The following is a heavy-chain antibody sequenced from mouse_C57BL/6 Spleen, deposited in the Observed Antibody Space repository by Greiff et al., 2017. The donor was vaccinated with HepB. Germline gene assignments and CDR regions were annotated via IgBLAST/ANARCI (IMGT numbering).Heavy chain of an antibody. Sequence: VKLQQPGAELVKPGASVKLSCKASGYTFTSYWMHWVKQRPGQGLEWIGMIHPNSGSTNYNEKFKSKATLTVDKSSSTAYMQLSSLTSEDSAVYYCARTGYGSSPHYAMDYWGQGTSVTVSS. J-gene: IGHJ4*01. CDR1: GYTFTSYW. CDR2: IHPNSGST. D-gene: IGHD1-1*01. CDR3: ARTGYGSSPHYAMDY. V-gene: IGHV1-64*01.